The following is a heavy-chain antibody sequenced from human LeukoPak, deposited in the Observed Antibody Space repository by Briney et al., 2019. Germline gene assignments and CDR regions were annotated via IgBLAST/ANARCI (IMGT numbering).Heavy chain of an antibody. CDR2: IYYSGST. J-gene: IGHJ6*02. Sequence: SETLSLTCTVSGGSISSGDYFWSWIRQHPGKGLEWIGYIYYSGSTNYNPSLKSRVTISVDTSKNQFSLKLSSVTAADTAVYYCARQDSYYYYYGMDVWGQGTTVTVSS. D-gene: IGHD3/OR15-3a*01. V-gene: IGHV4-61*08. CDR1: GGSISSGDYF. CDR3: ARQDSYYYYYGMDV.